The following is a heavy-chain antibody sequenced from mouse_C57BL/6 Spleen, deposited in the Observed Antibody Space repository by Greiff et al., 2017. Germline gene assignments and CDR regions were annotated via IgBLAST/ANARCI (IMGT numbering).Heavy chain of an antibody. CDR3: ARESILLRYFDY. CDR2: ISDGGSYT. CDR1: GFTFSSYA. V-gene: IGHV5-4*01. Sequence: EVQRVESGGGLVKPGGSLKLSCAASGFTFSSYAMSWVRQTPEKRLEWVATISDGGSYTSYPDNVKGRFTISRDNAKNNLYLQMSHLKSEDTAMYYCARESILLRYFDYWGQGTTLTVSS. D-gene: IGHD1-1*01. J-gene: IGHJ2*01.